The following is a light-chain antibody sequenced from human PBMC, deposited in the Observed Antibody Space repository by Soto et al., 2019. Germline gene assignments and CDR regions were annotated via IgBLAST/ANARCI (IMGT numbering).Light chain of an antibody. V-gene: IGKV4-1*01. CDR2: WAS. J-gene: IGKJ1*01. CDR3: QQYYRTRST. Sequence: DIVMTQSPDSLAVSLGERATINCKSSQSVLYSSNNKNYLAWYQQIPGQPPRLLIYWASTRESGVPDRFSGSGSGTDFTLTISSLQAEDVAVYYCQQYYRTRSTFGQGTKVEIK. CDR1: QSVLYSSNNKNY.